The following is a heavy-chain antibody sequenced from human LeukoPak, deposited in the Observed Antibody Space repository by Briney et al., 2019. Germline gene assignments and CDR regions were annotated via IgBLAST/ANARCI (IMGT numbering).Heavy chain of an antibody. D-gene: IGHD6-13*01. CDR2: IISNGEST. V-gene: IGHV3-64*03. J-gene: IGHJ4*02. CDR1: GFTFSGYA. Sequence: PGGSLRLSCSASGFTFSGYAMHCVRQAPGKGLEYISAIISNGESTYYSDSVKDRFTISRDNSKNTLYLQMSSLRPEDTAVYYCAKSASTWYLFDYWGQGTLVTVSS. CDR3: AKSASTWYLFDY.